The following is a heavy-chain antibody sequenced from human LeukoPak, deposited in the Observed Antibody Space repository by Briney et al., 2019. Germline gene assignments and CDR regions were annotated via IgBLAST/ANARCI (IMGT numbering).Heavy chain of an antibody. CDR1: GGTFSSYA. V-gene: IGHV1-69*13. CDR3: AREASSGWYFDY. D-gene: IGHD6-19*01. J-gene: IGHJ4*02. Sequence: SVKVSCKASGGTFSSYAISWVRQAPGQGLEWMGGIIPIFGTANYAQKFQGRVTITADESTSTAYMELSSLRSEDTAVYYCAREASSGWYFDYWGQGTLVTVSS. CDR2: IIPIFGTA.